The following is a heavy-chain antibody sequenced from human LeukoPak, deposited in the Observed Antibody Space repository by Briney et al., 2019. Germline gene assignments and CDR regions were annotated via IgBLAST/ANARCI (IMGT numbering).Heavy chain of an antibody. CDR2: ISSSGSII. Sequence: GGSLRLSCASSGFAFSDFEMNWVRQAPGKGLEWVSYISSSGSIIYYADSVKGRFTISRDNAKRSLFLEMNSLRVEDTAVYYCARTMSGFDYWGQGTLVTVPS. CDR1: GFAFSDFE. J-gene: IGHJ4*02. D-gene: IGHD3-10*01. CDR3: ARTMSGFDY. V-gene: IGHV3-48*03.